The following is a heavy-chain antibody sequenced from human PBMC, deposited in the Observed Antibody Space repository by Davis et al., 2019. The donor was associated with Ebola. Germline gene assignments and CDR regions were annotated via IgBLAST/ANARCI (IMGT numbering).Heavy chain of an antibody. Sequence: GESLKISCAASGFTFTSYAMSWVRQAPGKGLEWVSAISTSGGSTYYADSVKGRFTISRDNSKNTLYLQMNSLEVEDTAVYYCVRGGDGGGAYWGQGTLVTVSS. J-gene: IGHJ4*02. V-gene: IGHV3-23*01. CDR2: ISTSGGST. CDR1: GFTFTSYA. D-gene: IGHD3-16*01. CDR3: VRGGDGGGAY.